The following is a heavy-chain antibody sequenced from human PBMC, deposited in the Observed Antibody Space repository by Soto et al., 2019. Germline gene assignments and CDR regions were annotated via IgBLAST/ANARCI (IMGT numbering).Heavy chain of an antibody. V-gene: IGHV4-30-4*01. D-gene: IGHD2-15*01. CDR2: NYYSGST. J-gene: IGHJ5*01. Sequence: PSETLSLTCTVSGGSINSGDFYWSWLRQAPGKGLEWIGYNYYSGSTYYNPSLNRRIIISIDSSKNQFSLKMTSVTSADTAVYFCARGRYCLTGRCFPNWSDSWGQGTLVTVSS. CDR3: ARGRYCLTGRCFPNWSDS. CDR1: GGSINSGDFY.